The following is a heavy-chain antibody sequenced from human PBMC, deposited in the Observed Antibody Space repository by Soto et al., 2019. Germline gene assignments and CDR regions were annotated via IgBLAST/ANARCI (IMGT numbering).Heavy chain of an antibody. D-gene: IGHD3-22*01. Sequence: SGGSLRLSCAASGFTFSSYAMSWVRQAPGKGLEWVSAISGSGGSTYYADSVKGRFTISRDNSKNTLYLQMNSLRAEDTALYYCAKEGYYYDSSGHFDYWGQGTLVTVPS. V-gene: IGHV3-23*01. CDR1: GFTFSSYA. CDR2: ISGSGGST. J-gene: IGHJ4*02. CDR3: AKEGYYYDSSGHFDY.